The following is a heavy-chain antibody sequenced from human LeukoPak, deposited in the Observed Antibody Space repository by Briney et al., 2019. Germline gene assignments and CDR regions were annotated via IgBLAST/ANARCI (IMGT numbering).Heavy chain of an antibody. CDR3: ARGSQSLGYCSGGSCRAKIFDY. CDR1: GVSFSGYY. V-gene: IGHV4-34*01. J-gene: IGHJ4*02. D-gene: IGHD2-15*01. CDR2: INHSGST. Sequence: ETLSLTCAGYGVSFSGYYWSWIRPPPGKGLEGIGEINHSGSTNYNPSLKSRVTISVATSKNQFSLKLSSVTAADTAVYYCARGSQSLGYCSGGSCRAKIFDYWGQGTLVTVSS.